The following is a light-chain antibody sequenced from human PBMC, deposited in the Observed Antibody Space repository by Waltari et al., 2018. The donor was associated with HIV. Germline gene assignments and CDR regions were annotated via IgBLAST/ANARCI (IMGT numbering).Light chain of an antibody. Sequence: QSPLTQPPSVSGAPGQRVTISCTGLRSTNFGTTYDVHWYQHLPGTGPGLIISTNTKRPSGVPDRFSASKSGTSASLAIIGLQAEDEADYYCQSFDRLSAVPIFGGGTRLTV. CDR3: QSFDRLSAVPI. V-gene: IGLV1-40*01. CDR1: RSTNFGTTYD. CDR2: TNT. J-gene: IGLJ2*01.